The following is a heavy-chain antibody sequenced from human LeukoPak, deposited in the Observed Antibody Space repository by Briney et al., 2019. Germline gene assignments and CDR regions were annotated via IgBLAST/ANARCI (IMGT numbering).Heavy chain of an antibody. CDR1: GFTFSSYS. CDR3: ARVALTTVVTKFDY. Sequence: PGGSLRLSCAASGFTFSSYSMNWVRQAPGKGLEWVSSISSSSSYIYYADSVKGRFTIPRDNAKNSLYLQMNSLRAEDTAVYYCARVALTTVVTKFDYWGQGTLVTVSS. V-gene: IGHV3-21*01. J-gene: IGHJ4*02. CDR2: ISSSSSYI. D-gene: IGHD4-23*01.